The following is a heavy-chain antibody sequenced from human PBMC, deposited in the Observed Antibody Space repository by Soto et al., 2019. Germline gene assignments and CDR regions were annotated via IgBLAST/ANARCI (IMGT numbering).Heavy chain of an antibody. J-gene: IGHJ4*02. Sequence: PGESLKISCPGVGYRLDAAWIGWVRQMPGKGLEWMGIIKPGGSDLRYSPSFRGQVTISADAAVNTAYLQWDSLKASDTAMYYCARQITCMCDFWGQGPLVTVSS. CDR2: IKPGGSDL. CDR1: GYRLDAAW. D-gene: IGHD3-10*01. CDR3: ARQITCMCDF. V-gene: IGHV5-51*01.